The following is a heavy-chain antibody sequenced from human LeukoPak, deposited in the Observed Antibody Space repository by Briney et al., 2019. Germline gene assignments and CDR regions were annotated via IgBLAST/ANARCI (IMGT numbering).Heavy chain of an antibody. CDR2: ISSSGSTI. J-gene: IGHJ4*02. Sequence: GGSLRLSCAASGFTFSDYYMSWIRQAPGKGLEWVSYISSSGSTIYYADSVKGRFTISRDNAKNSLYLQMNSLRAEDTAVYYCARDWSQRRVAVAAPGYWGQGTLVTVSS. CDR3: ARDWSQRRVAVAAPGY. V-gene: IGHV3-11*04. CDR1: GFTFSDYY. D-gene: IGHD2-15*01.